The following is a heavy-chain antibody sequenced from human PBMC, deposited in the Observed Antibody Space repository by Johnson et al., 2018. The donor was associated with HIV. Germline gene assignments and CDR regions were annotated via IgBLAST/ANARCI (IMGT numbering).Heavy chain of an antibody. CDR2: VYSAGHT. J-gene: IGHJ3*02. V-gene: IGHV3-66*02. CDR3: ARDSGVPGNDAFDI. CDR1: GFTVSGNY. Sequence: VQLVESGGGLVQPGGSLRLSCAASGFTVSGNYMTWVRQAPGKGLAWVSVVYSAGHTYYADSVRGLTISRDNSKNTLYLQLSSLRSEDTAVYYCARDSGVPGNDAFDIWGQGTMVTVSS. D-gene: IGHD3-10*01.